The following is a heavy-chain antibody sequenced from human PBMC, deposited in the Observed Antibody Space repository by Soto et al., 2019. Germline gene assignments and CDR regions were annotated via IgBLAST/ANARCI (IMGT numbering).Heavy chain of an antibody. CDR2: ISTSGHV. CDR3: ARDNNDFWSLYPLAFDY. D-gene: IGHD3-3*01. CDR1: GGSLSKYY. Sequence: QVQLQESGPGLVKPSETLSLTCSVSGGSLSKYYWSWIRQPAGKGLEWIGRISTSGHVVSKVSLRSRLTMSVDMSNNHFSLKLTSVTAADAAVYYCARDNNDFWSLYPLAFDYWGQGALVTVSS. J-gene: IGHJ4*02. V-gene: IGHV4-4*07.